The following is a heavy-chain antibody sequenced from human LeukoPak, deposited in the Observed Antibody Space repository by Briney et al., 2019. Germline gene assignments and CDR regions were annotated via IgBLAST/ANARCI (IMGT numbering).Heavy chain of an antibody. J-gene: IGHJ4*02. V-gene: IGHV4-34*01. CDR2: IKHSGST. D-gene: IGHD2-2*01. CDR1: GGFFSNYY. Sequence: SETLSLTCAVNGGFFSNYYWSWIRKPPGKGLDWIGEIKHSGSTNYNPSLKSRVTISVDTSKNQFSLRLSSVTAADTAVYYCARGVTDIVVVPRATKRTRFFDFWGQGIQVTVSS. CDR3: ARGVTDIVVVPRATKRTRFFDF.